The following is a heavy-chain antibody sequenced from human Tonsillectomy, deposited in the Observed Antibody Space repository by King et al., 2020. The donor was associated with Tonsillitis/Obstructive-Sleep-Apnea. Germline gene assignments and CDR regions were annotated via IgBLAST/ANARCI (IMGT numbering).Heavy chain of an antibody. CDR2: INAGNGNT. CDR3: ARLQGSRTGTTGY. D-gene: IGHD1-1*01. J-gene: IGHJ4*02. CDR1: GYTFNSYA. V-gene: IGHV1-3*01. Sequence: VKLVQSGAEVKKPGASVNVSCKASGYTFNSYAMHWVRQAPGQRLEWMGWINAGNGNTKYSQKFQGRVTITRDTSASTAYMELSSLRSEDTAVYYCARLQGSRTGTTGYWGQGTLVTVSS.